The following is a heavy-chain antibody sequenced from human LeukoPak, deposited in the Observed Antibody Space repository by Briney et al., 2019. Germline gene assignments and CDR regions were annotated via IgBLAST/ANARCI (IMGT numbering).Heavy chain of an antibody. CDR3: TRDNDILTGDDYYYGMDV. D-gene: IGHD3-9*01. CDR1: GGSISSYY. CDR2: IYTSGST. V-gene: IGHV4-4*07. Sequence: SETLSLTCTVSGGSISSYYWSWIRQPPGKGLEWIGRIYTSGSTNYNPSLKSRVTMSVDTSKNQFSLKLSSVTAADTAVYYCTRDNDILTGDDYYYGMDVWGQGTTVTVSS. J-gene: IGHJ6*02.